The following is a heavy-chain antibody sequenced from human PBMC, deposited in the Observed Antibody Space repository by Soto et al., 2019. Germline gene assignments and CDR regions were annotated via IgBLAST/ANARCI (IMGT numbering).Heavy chain of an antibody. D-gene: IGHD5-12*01. V-gene: IGHV3-23*01. Sequence: PGGSLRLSCAASGFTFSRFAMTWVRQAPGKGLEWVSSVSGGGDGTYYADSVKGRFFISRDNSKNMVDLQMNSLGADDTAMYYCAKGVDIYGTYGLDVWGQGTAVTVSS. J-gene: IGHJ6*02. CDR2: VSGGGDGT. CDR1: GFTFSRFA. CDR3: AKGVDIYGTYGLDV.